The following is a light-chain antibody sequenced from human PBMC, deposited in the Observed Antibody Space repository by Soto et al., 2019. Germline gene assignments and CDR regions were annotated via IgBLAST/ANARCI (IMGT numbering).Light chain of an antibody. CDR3: QPYGSSRT. Sequence: IVLTQYPDTPSLSPGERVTLSWRASQSVRKNYLAWYQQKPGQARRLLIYETYRRATGIPDRFSGIGSGIDFTLTISRMAPEDFAVYYCQPYGSSRTFGQGTKVDIK. V-gene: IGKV3-20*01. CDR2: ETY. J-gene: IGKJ1*01. CDR1: QSVRKNY.